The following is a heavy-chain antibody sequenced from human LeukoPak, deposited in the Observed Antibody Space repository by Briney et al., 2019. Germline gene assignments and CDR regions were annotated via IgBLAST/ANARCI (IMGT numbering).Heavy chain of an antibody. D-gene: IGHD3-10*01. Sequence: ASVKVSCKASGHSFADYYMHWVRQAPGQGLEWMGWINTNTGNPTYAQGFTGRFVFSLDTSVSTAYLQISSLKAEDTAVYYCARDIRRGGVITHPGYWGQGTLVTVSS. J-gene: IGHJ4*02. V-gene: IGHV7-4-1*02. CDR2: INTNTGNP. CDR1: GHSFADYY. CDR3: ARDIRRGGVITHPGY.